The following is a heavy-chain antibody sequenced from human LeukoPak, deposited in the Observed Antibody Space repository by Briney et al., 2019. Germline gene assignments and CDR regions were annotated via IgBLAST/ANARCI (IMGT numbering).Heavy chain of an antibody. CDR1: GFTFSSCA. CDR3: AKGPLVVVAAPFDY. J-gene: IGHJ4*02. Sequence: GGSLRLSCAASGFTFSSCAMSWVRQAPGKGLEWVSAISGSGGSTYYADSVKGRFTISRDNSKNTLYLQMDSLRAEDTAVYYCAKGPLVVVAAPFDYWGQGTLVTVSS. CDR2: ISGSGGST. D-gene: IGHD2-15*01. V-gene: IGHV3-23*01.